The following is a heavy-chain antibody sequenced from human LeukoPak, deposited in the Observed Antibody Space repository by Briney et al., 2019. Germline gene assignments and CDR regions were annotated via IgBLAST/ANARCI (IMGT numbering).Heavy chain of an antibody. Sequence: ASVKVPCKASGYTFTGYYMHWVRQAPGQGLEWMGWINPNSGGTNYAQKFQGRVTMTRDTSISTAYMELSRLRSDDTAVYYCARVVCSGGSCYSTYYYGMDVWGQGTTVTVSS. CDR3: ARVVCSGGSCYSTYYYGMDV. CDR2: INPNSGGT. D-gene: IGHD2-15*01. V-gene: IGHV1-2*02. J-gene: IGHJ6*02. CDR1: GYTFTGYY.